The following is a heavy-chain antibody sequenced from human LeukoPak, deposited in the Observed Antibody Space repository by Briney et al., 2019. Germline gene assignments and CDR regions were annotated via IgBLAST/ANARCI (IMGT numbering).Heavy chain of an antibody. J-gene: IGHJ4*02. V-gene: IGHV1-18*01. CDR3: ARGAYSGYGIDY. D-gene: IGHD5-12*01. Sequence: GASVKVSCKASGYTFTSYGTSWVRQAPGQGLEGMGWISAYNGNTNYAQKLQGRATMTTDTSTSTAYMELSSLRSEDTAVYYCARGAYSGYGIDYWGQGTLVTVSS. CDR1: GYTFTSYG. CDR2: ISAYNGNT.